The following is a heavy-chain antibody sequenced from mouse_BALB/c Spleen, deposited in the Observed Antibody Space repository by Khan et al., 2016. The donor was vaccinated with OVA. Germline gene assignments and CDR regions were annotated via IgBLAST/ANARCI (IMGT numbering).Heavy chain of an antibody. CDR3: AETASIKY. Sequence: EVQLVESGPGLVKPSQSLSLTCTVTGYSITSGYGWNLIRQFPGNKLEWMVYLSYSGSTNYNPSLKSRISITRDTSKNQFFLQLTSVTTEDTTTYCCAETASIKYWGQGTTLTVSS. CDR1: GYSITSGYG. V-gene: IGHV3-2*02. J-gene: IGHJ2*01. CDR2: LSYSGST. D-gene: IGHD1-2*01.